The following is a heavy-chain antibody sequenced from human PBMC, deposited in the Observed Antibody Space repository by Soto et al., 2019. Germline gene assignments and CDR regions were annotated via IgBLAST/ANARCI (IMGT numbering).Heavy chain of an antibody. CDR3: ARERGSGWTFDY. CDR2: ISSSSTI. Sequence: PGGSLRLSCAASGFTFSTYSMNWVRQAPGKGLEWVSSISSSSTIYYADSVKGRFTISRDNVQNSLYLQMHSLRAEDMAVYYCARERGSGWTFDYWGQGILVTVSS. J-gene: IGHJ4*02. V-gene: IGHV3-48*01. CDR1: GFTFSTYS. D-gene: IGHD6-19*01.